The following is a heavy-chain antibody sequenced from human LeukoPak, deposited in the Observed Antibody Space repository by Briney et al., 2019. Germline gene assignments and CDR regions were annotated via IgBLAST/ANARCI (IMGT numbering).Heavy chain of an antibody. Sequence: GGSLRLSCAASGFSFSNYWMSWVRQAPGKRLEWVANIKEDGSEMSSVDSVKGRFTISRDNAKNALYLQMNSLKTEDTAVYYCTTDVGSWYLGYYGMDVWGQGTTVTVSS. J-gene: IGHJ6*02. D-gene: IGHD6-13*01. CDR2: IKEDGSEM. CDR3: TTDVGSWYLGYYGMDV. CDR1: GFSFSNYW. V-gene: IGHV3-7*05.